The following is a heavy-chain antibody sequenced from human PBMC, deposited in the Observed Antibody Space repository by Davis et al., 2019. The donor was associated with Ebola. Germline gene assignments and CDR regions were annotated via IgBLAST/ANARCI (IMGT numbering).Heavy chain of an antibody. CDR3: ARDTRFLEWLLYRYFGMDV. Sequence: AASVKVSCKASGGTFSSYAISWVRQAPGQGLEWMGWISAYNGNTNYAQKLQGRVTMTTDTSTSTAYMELRSLRSDDTAVYYCARDTRFLEWLLYRYFGMDVWGQGTTVTVSS. CDR1: GGTFSSYA. V-gene: IGHV1-18*01. J-gene: IGHJ6*02. D-gene: IGHD3-3*01. CDR2: ISAYNGNT.